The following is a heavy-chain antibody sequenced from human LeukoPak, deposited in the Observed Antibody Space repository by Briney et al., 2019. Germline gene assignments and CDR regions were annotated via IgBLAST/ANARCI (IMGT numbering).Heavy chain of an antibody. CDR3: ARVRSGTAMGY. D-gene: IGHD5-18*01. Sequence: GASVKVSCKASGYTITGYYMHWVRRAPGQGLEWMGWINPNSGGTNYAQKFQGRVTMTRDTSISTAYMELSRLRSDDTAVYYCARVRSGTAMGYWGQGTLVTVSS. CDR2: INPNSGGT. CDR1: GYTITGYY. J-gene: IGHJ4*02. V-gene: IGHV1-2*02.